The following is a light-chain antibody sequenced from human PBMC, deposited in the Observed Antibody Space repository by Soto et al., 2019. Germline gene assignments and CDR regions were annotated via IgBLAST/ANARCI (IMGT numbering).Light chain of an antibody. Sequence: EIVLTQSPATLSLSPGERATLSCRASQSVSSYLAWYQQKPGKAPRLLIYDASNRATGIPARFSGGGSGTDFTLTISSLEPEDFAVYYCQQRFNWPRVTFGQGTKLEIK. V-gene: IGKV3-11*01. J-gene: IGKJ2*01. CDR2: DAS. CDR3: QQRFNWPRVT. CDR1: QSVSSY.